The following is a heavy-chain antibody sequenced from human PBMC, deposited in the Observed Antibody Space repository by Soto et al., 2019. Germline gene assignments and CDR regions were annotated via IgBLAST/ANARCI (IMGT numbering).Heavy chain of an antibody. CDR1: GGTFSDYT. Sequence: QVQLVQSGAEVKKPGSSGKVSCKASGGTFSDYTLSWVRQAPGQGLEWMGRIIPVFDGATYAQKFQGRLTITTDESTSTAYMVLDSLRSEDTAVYYCAIIYDTSGYHPNYIDYWGQGTLVTVSS. CDR3: AIIYDTSGYHPNYIDY. V-gene: IGHV1-69*05. J-gene: IGHJ4*02. CDR2: IIPVFDGA. D-gene: IGHD3-22*01.